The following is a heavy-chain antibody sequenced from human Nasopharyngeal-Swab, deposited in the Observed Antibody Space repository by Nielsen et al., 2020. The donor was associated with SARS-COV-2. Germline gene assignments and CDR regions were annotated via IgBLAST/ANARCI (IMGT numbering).Heavy chain of an antibody. CDR3: ARSHKGYSYGYTNYYGMDV. CDR1: GFTFSDYY. V-gene: IGHV3-11*01. D-gene: IGHD5-18*01. J-gene: IGHJ6*02. Sequence: GGSLRLSCAASGFTFSDYYMSWIRQAPGKGLEWVSYISSSGSTIYYADSVKGRFTISRDNAKNSLYLQMNSLRAEDTAVYYCARSHKGYSYGYTNYYGMDVWSQGTTVTVSS. CDR2: ISSSGSTI.